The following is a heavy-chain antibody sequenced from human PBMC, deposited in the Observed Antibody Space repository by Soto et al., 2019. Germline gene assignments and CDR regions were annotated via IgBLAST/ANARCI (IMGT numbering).Heavy chain of an antibody. CDR2: ISAYNGNT. CDR3: ARGSSSSWEQDYYYYGMDV. CDR1: GYTFTSYG. V-gene: IGHV1-18*04. Sequence: ASVKVSCKASGYTFTSYGISWVRQAPGQGLEWMGWISAYNGNTNYAQKPQGRVTMTTDTSTSTAYMELRSLRSDDTAVYYCARGSSSSWEQDYYYYGMDVWGQGTTVTVSS. J-gene: IGHJ6*02. D-gene: IGHD6-13*01.